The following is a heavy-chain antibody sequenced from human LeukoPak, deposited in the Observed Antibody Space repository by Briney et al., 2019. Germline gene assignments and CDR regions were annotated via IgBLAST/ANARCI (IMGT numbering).Heavy chain of an antibody. CDR2: TNPSGSA. V-gene: IGHV4-34*01. CDR1: GASFGGYY. D-gene: IGHD3-22*01. J-gene: IGHJ5*02. CDR3: ARARDRSDLT. Sequence: PSETLSLTCTVYGASFGGYYWTWIRQPPGKGLEWIGETNPSGSANYSPSLKSRVTISLDTSKNQFSLKLSSVTAADTAVYYCARARDRSDLTWGQGTLVTVSS.